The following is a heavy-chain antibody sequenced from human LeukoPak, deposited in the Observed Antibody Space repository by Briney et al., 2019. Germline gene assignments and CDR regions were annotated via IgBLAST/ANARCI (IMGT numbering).Heavy chain of an antibody. V-gene: IGHV3-21*01. CDR3: AKDGAMWLVRYYYGMDV. Sequence: GGSLRLSCVASEFVFSSHAMIWVRQAPGKGLEWISSITSSSSHIFYADSVKGRFTISRDNSKNTLYLQMNSLRAEDTAVYYCAKDGAMWLVRYYYGMDVWGQGTTVTVSS. CDR2: ITSSSSHI. J-gene: IGHJ6*02. CDR1: EFVFSSHA. D-gene: IGHD6-19*01.